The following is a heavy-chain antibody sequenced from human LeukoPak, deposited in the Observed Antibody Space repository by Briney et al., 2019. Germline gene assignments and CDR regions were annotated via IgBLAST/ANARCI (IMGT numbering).Heavy chain of an antibody. CDR2: ISAYNGNT. V-gene: IGHV1-18*04. D-gene: IGHD6-13*01. CDR1: GYTFTSYG. Sequence: ASVKVSCKASGYTFTSYGISWVRQAPGQGLEWMGWISAYNGNTNYAQKLQGRVTMTTDTSTCTAYMELRSLRSDDTAVYYCARVEPGSWDRHFDYWGQGTLVTVSS. CDR3: ARVEPGSWDRHFDY. J-gene: IGHJ4*02.